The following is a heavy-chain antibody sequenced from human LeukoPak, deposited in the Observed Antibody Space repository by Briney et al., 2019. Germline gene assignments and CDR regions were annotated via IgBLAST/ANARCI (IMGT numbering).Heavy chain of an antibody. CDR3: ARDQHSSGWYYYYGMDV. D-gene: IGHD6-19*01. CDR1: GYTFTGYY. V-gene: IGHV1-2*02. Sequence: GASVKVSCKASGYTFTGYYMHWVRQAPGQGLEWMGWINPNSGGTNYAQKFQGRVTMTRDTSISTAYMELSRLRSDDTAVYYCARDQHSSGWYYYYGMDVWGQGTTVTASS. J-gene: IGHJ6*02. CDR2: INPNSGGT.